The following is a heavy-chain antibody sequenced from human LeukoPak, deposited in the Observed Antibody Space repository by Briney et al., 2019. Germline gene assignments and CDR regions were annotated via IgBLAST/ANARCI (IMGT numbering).Heavy chain of an antibody. D-gene: IGHD3-10*01. J-gene: IGHJ6*03. CDR3: ARTQYGSGSYPSSSWYYYMDV. Sequence: GASVKVSCKASGGTFSSYAISWVRQAPGQGLEWMGGIIPIFGTANYAQKFQGRVAITTDESTSTAYMELSSLRSEDTAVYYCARTQYGSGSYPSSSWYYYMDVWGKGTTVTVS. V-gene: IGHV1-69*05. CDR1: GGTFSSYA. CDR2: IIPIFGTA.